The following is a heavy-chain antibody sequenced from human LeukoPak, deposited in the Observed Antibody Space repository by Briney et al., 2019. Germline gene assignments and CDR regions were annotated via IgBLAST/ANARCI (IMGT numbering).Heavy chain of an antibody. D-gene: IGHD6-13*01. CDR2: INPSGGST. CDR1: GYTFTGYY. J-gene: IGHJ4*02. V-gene: IGHV1-46*01. CDR3: AREIPGGGSSWSSLDY. Sequence: GASVKVSCKASGYTFTGYYMHWVRQAPGQGLEWMGIINPSGGSTSYAQKFQGRVTMTRDTSTSTVYMELSSLRSEDTAVYYCAREIPGGGSSWSSLDYWGQGTLVTVSS.